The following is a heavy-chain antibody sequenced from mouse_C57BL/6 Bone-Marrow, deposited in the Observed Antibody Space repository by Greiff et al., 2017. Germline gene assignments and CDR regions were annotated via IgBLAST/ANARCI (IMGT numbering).Heavy chain of an antibody. J-gene: IGHJ2*01. CDR1: GFTFSDYY. CDR3: AGHFKYYGLDS. Sequence: DVHLVESGGGLVQPGGSLKLSCAASGFTFSDYYMYWVRQTPEKRLEWVAYISNGGGSTYYPDTVKGRFTISRDNANNTHYLQMSRLKSEDTAMYYCAGHFKYYGLDSEGSGTTRRVCS. CDR2: ISNGGGST. D-gene: IGHD1-2*01. V-gene: IGHV5-12*01.